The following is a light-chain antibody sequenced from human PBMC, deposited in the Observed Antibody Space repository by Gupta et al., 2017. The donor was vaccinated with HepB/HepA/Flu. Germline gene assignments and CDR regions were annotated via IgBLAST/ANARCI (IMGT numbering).Light chain of an antibody. V-gene: IGKV3-11*01. CDR1: QSVSSY. J-gene: IGKJ5*01. CDR3: QQRSNWIT. Sequence: EIVLQQSPATLSLSPGERATLSCRASQSVSSYLAWYQQKPGQAPRLLIYDASNRATGIPARFSGSGSGTDFTLTISSLEPEDFAVYYCQQRSNWITFGQGTRLEIK. CDR2: DAS.